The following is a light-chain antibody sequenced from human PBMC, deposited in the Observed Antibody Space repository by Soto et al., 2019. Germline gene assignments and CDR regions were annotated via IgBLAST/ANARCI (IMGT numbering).Light chain of an antibody. CDR2: DAS. Sequence: EIVMTQSPATLSVSPGERATLSCRASQSVSSNLAWYRQKPGQAPRLFMFDASTRATGIPARFSGSGSETEFTLTISSLQSEDFAVYYCQQYNKWPYTFGQGTRLEIK. CDR3: QQYNKWPYT. J-gene: IGKJ2*01. V-gene: IGKV3-15*01. CDR1: QSVSSN.